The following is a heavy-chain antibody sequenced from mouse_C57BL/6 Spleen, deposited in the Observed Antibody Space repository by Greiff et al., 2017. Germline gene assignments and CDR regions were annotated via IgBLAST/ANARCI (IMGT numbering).Heavy chain of an antibody. Sequence: EVQVVESGGGLVQPGGSLSLSCAASGFTFTDYYMSWVRQPPGKALEWLGFIRNKANGYTTESSASVKGRCTISRDNSQRILYHQMNALSAEDSATYYCARWGGNYEDYWGQGTTLTVSS. J-gene: IGHJ2*01. CDR2: IRNKANGYTT. D-gene: IGHD2-1*01. CDR1: GFTFTDYY. V-gene: IGHV7-3*01. CDR3: ARWGGNYEDY.